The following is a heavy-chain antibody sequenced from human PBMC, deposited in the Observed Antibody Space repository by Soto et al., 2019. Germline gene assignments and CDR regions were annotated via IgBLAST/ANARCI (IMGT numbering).Heavy chain of an antibody. V-gene: IGHV4-59*01. CDR2: IYYSGST. Sequence: KTSETLSLTCTVSGGSISSYYWSWIRQPPGKGLEWIGYIYYSGSTNYNPSLKSRVTISVDTSKNQFSLKPSSVTAADTAVYYCARASSYSTHSWYYFDYWGQGTLVTVSS. CDR3: ARASSYSTHSWYYFDY. CDR1: GGSISSYY. D-gene: IGHD6-13*01. J-gene: IGHJ4*02.